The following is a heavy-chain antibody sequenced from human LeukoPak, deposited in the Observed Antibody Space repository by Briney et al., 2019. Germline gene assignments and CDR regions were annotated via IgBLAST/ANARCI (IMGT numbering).Heavy chain of an antibody. V-gene: IGHV1-69*06. CDR1: RGTFSSYA. J-gene: IGHJ3*02. D-gene: IGHD3-22*01. CDR2: IIPISGTA. CDR3: ARGVDSSGYYLDAFDT. Sequence: VAAVNVSCKASRGTFSSYAISWVRQAAGQGLEWMGGIIPISGTANYAQKFQGRVTITADKSTSTAYMELSSLRSEDTAVYYCARGVDSSGYYLDAFDTWGQGKMVTASS.